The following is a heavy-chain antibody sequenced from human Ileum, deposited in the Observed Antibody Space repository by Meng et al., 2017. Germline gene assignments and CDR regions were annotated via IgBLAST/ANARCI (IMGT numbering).Heavy chain of an antibody. CDR3: ATLWWNGGRTFDS. V-gene: IGHV3-23*01. CDR2: IGGGDGST. D-gene: IGHD2-21*01. J-gene: IGHJ3*01. Sequence: GESLKISCAASGFSFNMIGLAWARQAPGKGLEWVSTIGGGDGSTFYEDSVKGRFTISKDFSKNTLLLQMNSLTAADTAIYYCATLWWNGGRTFDSWGQGTMVTVSS. CDR1: GFSFNMIG.